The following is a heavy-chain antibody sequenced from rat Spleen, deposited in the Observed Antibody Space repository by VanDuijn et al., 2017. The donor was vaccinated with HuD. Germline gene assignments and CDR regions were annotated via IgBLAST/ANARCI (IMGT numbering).Heavy chain of an antibody. CDR2: ISYDGGRT. CDR3: TPRILRGYFDY. D-gene: IGHD4-2*01. V-gene: IGHV5-20*01. Sequence: EVQLVESGGGLVQPGRSMKLSCAASGFTFSYYGMAWVRQAPKKGLEWVAYISYDGGRTYYRDSVRGRFTLSRDDAKSTLYLQMDSLRSEDTATYFCTPRILRGYFDYWGQGVMVTVSS. J-gene: IGHJ2*01. CDR1: GFTFSYYG.